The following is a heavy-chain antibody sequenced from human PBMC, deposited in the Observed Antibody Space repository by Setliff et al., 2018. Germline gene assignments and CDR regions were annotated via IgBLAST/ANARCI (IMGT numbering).Heavy chain of an antibody. CDR1: GGTFSSYA. J-gene: IGHJ6*03. D-gene: IGHD2-15*01. CDR2: IIPMFGTT. Sequence: SVKVSCKASGGTFSSYAIDWVRQAPGQGLEWMGGIIPMFGTTNYAQRFRGRVTITADESTTTAYLELSSLSSEDTAVYYCARVRDCSGGICHRGFHHYMDVWGKGTTVTVSS. V-gene: IGHV1-69*13. CDR3: ARVRDCSGGICHRGFHHYMDV.